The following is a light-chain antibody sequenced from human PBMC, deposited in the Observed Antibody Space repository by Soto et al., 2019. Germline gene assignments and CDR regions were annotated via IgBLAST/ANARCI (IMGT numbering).Light chain of an antibody. CDR1: QSVSSN. CDR2: GAS. J-gene: IGKJ1*01. CDR3: QQYGSSPPRT. Sequence: PGQRATLSCRASQSVSSNLAWYQQKPGQAPRLLIYGASTRATDVPDRFSGSGSGADFTLSISRLEPEDFAVYYCQQYGSSPPRTFGQGTKVDIK. V-gene: IGKV3-20*01.